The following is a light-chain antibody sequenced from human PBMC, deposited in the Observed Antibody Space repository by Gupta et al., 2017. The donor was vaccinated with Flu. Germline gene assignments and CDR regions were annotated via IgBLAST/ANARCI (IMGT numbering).Light chain of an antibody. CDR2: GAS. Sequence: DIQLTQSPSSLSASVGDRVTITCRASQTISNYLTWYQQKPGKAPKLLIYGASTLQSGVPSRFSGGGSGTDFTLTISSLQPEDFVTYYCQQSHSTPYTFGQGTKLDIK. V-gene: IGKV1-39*01. CDR1: QTISNY. CDR3: QQSHSTPYT. J-gene: IGKJ2*01.